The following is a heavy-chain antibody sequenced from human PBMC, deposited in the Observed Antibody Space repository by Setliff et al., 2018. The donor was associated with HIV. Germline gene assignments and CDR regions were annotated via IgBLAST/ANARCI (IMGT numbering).Heavy chain of an antibody. D-gene: IGHD5-18*01. CDR2: IYYNGIT. CDR1: RGSISSGAYY. V-gene: IGHV4-31*03. J-gene: IGHJ4*02. Sequence: SETLSLTCTVSRGSISSGAYYWSWIRQHPERGLEWIGYIYYNGITYYNPSLKSRLTISRDTSKNQFSLRMKSVTAADTAVYYCAREGKTALVTKYFDYWGQGTLVTVSS. CDR3: AREGKTALVTKYFDY.